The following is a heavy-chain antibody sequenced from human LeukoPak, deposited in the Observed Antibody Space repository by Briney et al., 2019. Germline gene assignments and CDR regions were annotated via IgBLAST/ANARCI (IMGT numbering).Heavy chain of an antibody. CDR3: ARSAIFTPFDY. CDR1: GFTVSSNY. J-gene: IGHJ4*02. Sequence: GGSLRLSCAASGFTVSSNYMSWVRQAPGKGPEWVSVIYSGGSTYYADSVKGRFTISRDNSKDTLYLQMNSLRAEDTAVYYCARSAIFTPFDYWGQGTLVTVSS. CDR2: IYSGGST. V-gene: IGHV3-53*01. D-gene: IGHD3-9*01.